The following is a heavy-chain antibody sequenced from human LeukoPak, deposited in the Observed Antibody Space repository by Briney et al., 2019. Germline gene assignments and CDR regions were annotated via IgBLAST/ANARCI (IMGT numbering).Heavy chain of an antibody. V-gene: IGHV3-21*01. CDR3: ARGDNNTYYYDSSGYWN. CDR2: ISSSSSYI. J-gene: IGHJ4*02. D-gene: IGHD3-22*01. Sequence: PGVSLRLSCAASGFTFSSYSMNRVRQAPGKGLEWVSSISSSSSYIYYADSVKGRFTISRDNAKNSLYLQMNSLRAEDTAVYYCARGDNNTYYYDSSGYWNWGQGTLVTVFS. CDR1: GFTFSSYS.